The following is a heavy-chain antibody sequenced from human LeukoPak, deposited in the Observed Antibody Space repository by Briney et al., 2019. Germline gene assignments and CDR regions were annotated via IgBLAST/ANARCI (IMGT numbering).Heavy chain of an antibody. CDR2: IYYSGST. CDR3: AACSSTDYYGMDV. Sequence: PSETLSLTCTVSGGSISSYYWSWIRQPPGKGLEWIGYIYYSGSTNYNPSLKSRVTISVDTSKNQFSLKLSSVTAADTAVYYCAACSSTDYYGMDVWGQGTTVTVSS. J-gene: IGHJ6*02. CDR1: GGSISSYY. D-gene: IGHD2-2*01. V-gene: IGHV4-59*01.